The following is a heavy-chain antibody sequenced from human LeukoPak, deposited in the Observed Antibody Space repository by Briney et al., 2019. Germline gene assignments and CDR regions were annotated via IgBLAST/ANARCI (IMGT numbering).Heavy chain of an antibody. CDR3: AQVPNIMSWYSFYY. CDR1: QLSLSPSGMC. D-gene: IGHD6-13*01. Sequence: SGPALAKPTQTLTLPYNFSQLSLSPSGMCVSWIRQPPGKALEWLALIDWDDDKYYSTSLKTTLPISKDTSKNQVVLTMTNLVPVHTATYCRAQVPNIMSWYSFYYWGEGSLVTVSS. J-gene: IGHJ4*02. CDR2: IDWDDDK. V-gene: IGHV2-70*01.